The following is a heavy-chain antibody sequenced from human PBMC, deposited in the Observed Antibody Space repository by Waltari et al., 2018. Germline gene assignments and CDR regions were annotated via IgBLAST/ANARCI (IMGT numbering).Heavy chain of an antibody. D-gene: IGHD1-1*01. CDR1: GGSISSSSYY. CDR3: ARGELERSKDAFDI. CDR2: IYYSGST. V-gene: IGHV4-39*07. Sequence: QLQLQESGPGLVKPSETLSLTCTVSGGSISSSSYYWGWLRQPPGKGREWIGSIYYSGSTYYNPSLKSRVTISVDTSKNQFSLKLSSVTAADTAVYYCARGELERSKDAFDIWGQGTMVTVSS. J-gene: IGHJ3*02.